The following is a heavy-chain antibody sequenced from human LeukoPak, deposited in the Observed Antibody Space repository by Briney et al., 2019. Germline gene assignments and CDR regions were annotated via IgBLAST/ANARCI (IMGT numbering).Heavy chain of an antibody. D-gene: IGHD3-3*01. Sequence: SETLSLTCAVSGGSISSRSFYWGWFRQPPGKGLEWIAEIDHSGDTNYNPSLKSRVIISIDTSNNQFSLSLTSVTAADTAVYYCARNGYYSIDYWGQGTLVTVSS. CDR1: GGSISSRSFY. CDR2: IDHSGDT. CDR3: ARNGYYSIDY. V-gene: IGHV4-39*07. J-gene: IGHJ4*02.